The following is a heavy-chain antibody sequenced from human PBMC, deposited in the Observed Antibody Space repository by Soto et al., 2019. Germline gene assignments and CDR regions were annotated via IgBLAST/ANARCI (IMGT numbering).Heavy chain of an antibody. CDR2: IYYSGST. D-gene: IGHD3-16*02. Sequence: PSETLSLTFTVSGGSISSYYWSWIRQPPGKGLEWIGYIYYSGSTNYNPSLKSRVTISVDTSKNQFSLKLSSVTAEDTAVYYCARLSYNRSYFNYRGKGTRVTVSS. CDR3: ARLSYNRSYFNY. J-gene: IGHJ4*02. CDR1: GGSISSYY. V-gene: IGHV4-59*01.